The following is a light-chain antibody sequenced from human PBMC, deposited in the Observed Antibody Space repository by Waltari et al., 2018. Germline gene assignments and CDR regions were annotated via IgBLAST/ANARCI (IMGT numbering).Light chain of an antibody. J-gene: IGLJ3*02. CDR3: CSYAGSYTWV. CDR2: DDN. Sequence: QSALTQHASVSGSPGQSITISCTGTSSAVGNYNLLSWYQQYPGKAPKVMIYDDNRRPSGVSDRFSGSKSGNTASLTISGVQAEDEADYYCCSYAGSYTWVFGGGTKLTVL. V-gene: IGLV2-23*01. CDR1: SSAVGNYNL.